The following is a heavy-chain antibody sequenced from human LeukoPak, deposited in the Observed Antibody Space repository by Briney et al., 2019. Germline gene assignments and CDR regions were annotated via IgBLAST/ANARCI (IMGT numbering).Heavy chain of an antibody. CDR2: ISAYNGNT. CDR3: ARDLIGQWLATYYYYYGMDV. J-gene: IGHJ6*02. V-gene: IGHV1-18*01. Sequence: ASVKVFCKASGCTFTSYGISWVRQAPGQGLEWMGWISAYNGNTNYAQKLQGRVTMTTDTSTSTAYMELRSPRSDDTAVYYCARDLIGQWLATYYYYYGMDVWGQGTTVTVSS. D-gene: IGHD6-19*01. CDR1: GCTFTSYG.